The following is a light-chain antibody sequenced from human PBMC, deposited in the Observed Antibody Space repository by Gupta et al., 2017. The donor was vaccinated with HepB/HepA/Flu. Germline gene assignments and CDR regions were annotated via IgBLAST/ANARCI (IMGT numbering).Light chain of an antibody. CDR2: EAS. J-gene: IGKJ4*01. CDR3: QQRST. CDR1: QSVSSY. V-gene: IGKV3-11*01. Sequence: EIVLTQSPATLSLSPGERATLACRASQSVSSYLAWYQQKPGQAPRLLIYEASNSATGLPDRFSGSGSGTDFTLTSISIETEDFAVYDCQQRSTFGGGTKVEIK.